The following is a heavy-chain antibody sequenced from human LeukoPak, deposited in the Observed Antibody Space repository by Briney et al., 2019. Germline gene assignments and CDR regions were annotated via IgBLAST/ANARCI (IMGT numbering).Heavy chain of an antibody. CDR3: ANDFVGQQTPYEIDY. V-gene: IGHV3-23*01. D-gene: IGHD6-13*01. Sequence: PGGSLRLSCAASGFTFSSYAMSWVRQAPGKGLELVSALSGSGGSTYYADSVKGRFTISRDNSKNTLYLQMNSLRAEDTAVYYCANDFVGQQTPYEIDYWGQGTLVTVSS. J-gene: IGHJ4*02. CDR2: LSGSGGST. CDR1: GFTFSSYA.